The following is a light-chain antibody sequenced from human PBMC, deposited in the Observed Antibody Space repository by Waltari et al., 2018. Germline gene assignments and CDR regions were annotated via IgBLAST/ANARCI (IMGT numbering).Light chain of an antibody. CDR2: ENT. J-gene: IGLJ7*01. CDR3: GTWDSSLSGAV. CDR1: SSNIGNNY. Sequence: QSVLTQPPSVSAAPGQRVTISCSGGSSNIGNNYVSWYRQFPGTAPKLLIYENTERPSGIPGRFSGSMSGTSATLDITGLQAGDEADYYCGTWDSSLSGAVLGGGTHLTVL. V-gene: IGLV1-51*02.